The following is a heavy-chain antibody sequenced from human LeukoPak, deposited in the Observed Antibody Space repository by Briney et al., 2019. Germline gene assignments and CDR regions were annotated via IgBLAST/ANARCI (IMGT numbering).Heavy chain of an antibody. CDR1: GFTLSSYA. CDR3: AKDPTKYSSGWERNWFDP. J-gene: IGHJ5*02. CDR2: ISGSGGST. V-gene: IGHV3-23*01. D-gene: IGHD6-19*01. Sequence: GGSLRPSCAASGFTLSSYAMSWVRQAPGKGLEWVSAISGSGGSTYYADSVKGRFTISRDNSKNTLYLQMNSLRAEDTAVYYCAKDPTKYSSGWERNWFDPWGQGTLVTVSS.